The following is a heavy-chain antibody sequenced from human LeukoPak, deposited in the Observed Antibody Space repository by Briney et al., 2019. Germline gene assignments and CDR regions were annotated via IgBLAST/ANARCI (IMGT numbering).Heavy chain of an antibody. D-gene: IGHD3-22*01. J-gene: IGHJ4*02. CDR1: GFSFSRYS. CDR3: AKAGYYYDMDY. Sequence: GGSLRLSCAASGFSFSRYSVNWVRQAPGKGLEWIASIDSGSTYIFYADSVKGRFTIPRDNTKKSLYLHLNSLRVEDTAIYYCAKAGYYYDMDYWGQGTLVTVSS. V-gene: IGHV3-21*01. CDR2: IDSGSTYI.